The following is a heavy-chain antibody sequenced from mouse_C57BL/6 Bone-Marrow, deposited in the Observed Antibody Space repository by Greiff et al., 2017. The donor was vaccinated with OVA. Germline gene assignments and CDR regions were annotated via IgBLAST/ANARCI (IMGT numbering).Heavy chain of an antibody. CDR3: ARRFYGSSYYWYFDV. Sequence: QVQLQQPGAELVRPGSSVKLSCKASGYTFTSYWMHWVKQRPLQGLEWIGNIDPSDSETHYNQKFKDKATLTVDKSSSTAYMQLSSLTSEDSAVYYCARRFYGSSYYWYFDVWGTGTTVTVSS. CDR2: IDPSDSET. D-gene: IGHD1-1*01. V-gene: IGHV1-52*01. J-gene: IGHJ1*03. CDR1: GYTFTSYW.